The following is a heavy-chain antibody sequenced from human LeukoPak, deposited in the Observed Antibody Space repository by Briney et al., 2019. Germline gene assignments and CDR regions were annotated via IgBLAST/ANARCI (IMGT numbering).Heavy chain of an antibody. V-gene: IGHV4-59*08. D-gene: IGHD4-11*01. Sequence: SETLSLTCAVSGGSISSYYWSWIRQPPGKGLDWIGYISHSGRTSYNPSLRSRVTISVETSKNPFSLKLTSVTAADTAVYYCARHDYSNPRIDYWGQGTLVTVSS. CDR1: GGSISSYY. CDR3: ARHDYSNPRIDY. J-gene: IGHJ4*02. CDR2: ISHSGRT.